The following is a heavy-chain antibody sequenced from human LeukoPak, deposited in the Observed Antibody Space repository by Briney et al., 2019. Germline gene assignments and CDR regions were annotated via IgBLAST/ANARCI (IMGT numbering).Heavy chain of an antibody. V-gene: IGHV3-21*01. CDR1: GFSFSAYN. Sequence: GGSLRLSCAASGFSFSAYNMNWVRQAPGKGLEWVSSISSSTTYIYYAGSVKGRFTISRDNAKNSLYLQMNSLRAEDTAVYFCARDVGHIIDYWGQGTLVTVSS. CDR2: ISSSTTYI. CDR3: ARDVGHIIDY. D-gene: IGHD3-16*01. J-gene: IGHJ4*02.